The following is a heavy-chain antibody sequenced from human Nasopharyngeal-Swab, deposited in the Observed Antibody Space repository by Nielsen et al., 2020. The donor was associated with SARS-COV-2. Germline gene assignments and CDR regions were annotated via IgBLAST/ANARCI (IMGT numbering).Heavy chain of an antibody. Sequence: GESLKISCVTSGFTFSSYAMHWVRQAPGKGLEWVAGISHDGGNENYADSVKGRFTISRDNFKNTLFLQMDSLRVEDTAVYFCVRDRSVSYCSGGACWVFWGQGTLVAVSS. V-gene: IGHV3-30*04. D-gene: IGHD2-15*01. CDR1: GFTFSSYA. CDR3: VRDRSVSYCSGGACWVF. CDR2: ISHDGGNE. J-gene: IGHJ1*01.